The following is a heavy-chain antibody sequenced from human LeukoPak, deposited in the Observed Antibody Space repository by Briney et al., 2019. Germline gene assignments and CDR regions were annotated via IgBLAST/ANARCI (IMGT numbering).Heavy chain of an antibody. CDR3: AREGYASGCNGY. V-gene: IGHV4-59*01. Sequence: SETLSHTCTVSGASISSYYWSWIRQTPGKGLEWIGYIYYSGTTNYNPSFQRRVTISVDVSKNQFSLKLRSVTAADTAVYYCAREGYASGCNGYWGQGILVTVSS. CDR1: GASISSYY. D-gene: IGHD2-15*01. CDR2: IYYSGTT. J-gene: IGHJ4*02.